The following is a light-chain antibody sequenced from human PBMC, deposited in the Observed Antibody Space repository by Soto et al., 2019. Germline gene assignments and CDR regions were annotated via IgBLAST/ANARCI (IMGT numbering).Light chain of an antibody. J-gene: IGLJ7*01. CDR3: ATWDDDLNAAV. CDR1: SSNIEGNT. Sequence: QSVLTQPPSLSGTPGQSVTISCSGSSSNIEGNTVHWYQHLPGTAPKLLIYIDHNPPSGIPDRFSGSKSGTSASLAISGLQSEDEADYYCATWDDDLNAAVFGGGTQLTVL. CDR2: IDH. V-gene: IGLV1-44*01.